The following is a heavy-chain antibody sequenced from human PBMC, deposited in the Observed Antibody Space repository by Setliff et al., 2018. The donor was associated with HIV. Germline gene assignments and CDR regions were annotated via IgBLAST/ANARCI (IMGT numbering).Heavy chain of an antibody. Sequence: SETLSLTCTVSSGSISSGTYYWSWIRQYPGKGLEWIGYIDYSGSAFYNPSLKSRVTMSVDTSKHQCSLNLNSVTAADTAVYCCATSEWELIDFDYWGQGTLVTVSS. CDR2: IDYSGSA. J-gene: IGHJ4*02. CDR1: SGSISSGTYY. D-gene: IGHD1-26*01. CDR3: ATSEWELIDFDY. V-gene: IGHV4-39*01.